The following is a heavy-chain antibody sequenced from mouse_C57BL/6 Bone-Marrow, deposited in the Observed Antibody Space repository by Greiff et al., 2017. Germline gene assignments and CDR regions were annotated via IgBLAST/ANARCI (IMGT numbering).Heavy chain of an antibody. CDR1: GYAFSSSR. CDR2: IYPGDGDT. V-gene: IGHV1-82*01. Sequence: VQLQQSGPELVKPGASVKISCKASGYAFSSSRMNWVKQRPGKGLEWIGRIYPGDGDTNYNGKFKGKATLTADKSSSTAYMQLSSLTSEDSAVYFCARGDYSYAMDYWGQGTSVTVSS. J-gene: IGHJ4*01. D-gene: IGHD2-12*01. CDR3: ARGDYSYAMDY.